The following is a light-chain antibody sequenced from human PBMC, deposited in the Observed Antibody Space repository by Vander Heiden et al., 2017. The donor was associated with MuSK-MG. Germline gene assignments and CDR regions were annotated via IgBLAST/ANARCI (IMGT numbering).Light chain of an antibody. V-gene: IGKV3-15*01. J-gene: IGKJ1*01. Sequence: EIVMTQSPATLSVSPGERATLSCRASQSVSSNLAWYQQKPGQSPRLLIYGASTGATGIPARFSGSGSATEFTLTISSLQSEDFAVYYCQQDDNWPWTFGQGTKVEI. CDR3: QQDDNWPWT. CDR2: GAS. CDR1: QSVSSN.